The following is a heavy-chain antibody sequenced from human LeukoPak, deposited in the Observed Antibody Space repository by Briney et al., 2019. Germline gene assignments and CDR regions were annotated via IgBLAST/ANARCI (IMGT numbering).Heavy chain of an antibody. D-gene: IGHD2-15*01. CDR2: ISAYNGNT. V-gene: IGHV1-18*03. CDR3: ARDRRRLGYCSGGSCYSGFDP. Sequence: ASVRVSCKASGYTFTGYYMHWVRQAPGQGLEWMGWISAYNGNTNYAQKLQGRVTMTTDTSTSTAYMELRSLRSEDMAVYYCARDRRRLGYCSGGSCYSGFDPWGQGTLVTVSS. J-gene: IGHJ5*02. CDR1: GYTFTGYY.